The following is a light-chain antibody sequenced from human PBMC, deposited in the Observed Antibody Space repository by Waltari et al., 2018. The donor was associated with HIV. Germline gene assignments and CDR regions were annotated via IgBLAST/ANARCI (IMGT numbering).Light chain of an antibody. Sequence: QSALTQPPSVSGSPGQSVTVSCTGTTSDVVDYPSVSWYQHPPHKAPHLIILDGGNRPSGVPGRFSGCKSGNTASLTISGLQVEDEADYYCCSSVAGDTLVFGGGTKVTVL. CDR2: DGG. J-gene: IGLJ3*02. CDR3: CSSVAGDTLV. V-gene: IGLV2-11*01. CDR1: TSDVVDYPS.